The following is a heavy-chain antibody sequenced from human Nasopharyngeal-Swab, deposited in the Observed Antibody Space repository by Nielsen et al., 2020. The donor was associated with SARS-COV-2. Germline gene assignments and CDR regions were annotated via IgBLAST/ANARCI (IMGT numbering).Heavy chain of an antibody. D-gene: IGHD5-12*01. Sequence: GGSLRLSCAASGFTFSSYSMDWVRQAPGTGLEWVSSISSSSSYIYYADSVKGRFTISRDNAKNSLYLQMNSLRAEDTAVYYCARASGYDFGYYYGMDVWGQGTTVTVSS. J-gene: IGHJ6*02. V-gene: IGHV3-21*01. CDR2: ISSSSSYI. CDR3: ARASGYDFGYYYGMDV. CDR1: GFTFSSYS.